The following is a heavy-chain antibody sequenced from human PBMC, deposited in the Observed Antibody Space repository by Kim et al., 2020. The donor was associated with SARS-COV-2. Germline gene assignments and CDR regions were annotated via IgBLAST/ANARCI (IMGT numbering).Heavy chain of an antibody. J-gene: IGHJ6*02. CDR3: ARGTAYGYVGYYYYYGMDV. CDR2: IIPIFGTA. D-gene: IGHD5-18*01. V-gene: IGHV1-69*13. CDR1: GGTFSSYA. Sequence: SVKVSCKASGGTFSSYAISWVRQAPGQGLEWMGGIIPIFGTANYAQKFQGRVTITADESTSTAYMELSSLRSKDTAVYYCARGTAYGYVGYYYYYGMDVWGQGTTVTVSS.